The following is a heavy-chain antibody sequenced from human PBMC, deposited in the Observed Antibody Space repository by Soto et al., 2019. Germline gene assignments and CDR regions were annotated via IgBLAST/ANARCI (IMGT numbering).Heavy chain of an antibody. J-gene: IGHJ4*02. D-gene: IGHD3-10*01. CDR3: AKGMFSSSPAAAGSFDY. CDR1: GFTFSSYA. CDR2: IGGTDGKT. Sequence: GGSLRLSCAASGFTFSSYAMSWVRQAPGKGLEWVAAIGGTDGKTYYADSVKGRFTISRDNSENTLYLQMSRLRAEDTAVYFCAKGMFSSSPAAAGSFDYWGQGALVTVSS. V-gene: IGHV3-23*01.